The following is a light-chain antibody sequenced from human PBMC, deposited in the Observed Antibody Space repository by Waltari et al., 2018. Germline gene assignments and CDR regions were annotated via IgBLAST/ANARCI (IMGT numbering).Light chain of an antibody. CDR2: DAS. CDR1: ESVSSN. Sequence: EIVVTQSPATLYLSPGEGATLSCRTSESVSSNLAWFQQKDGQPPRLVIYDASSRATDTPARFSGGGSGTDYTLTISSLEPEDFATYYCQQRSAWPTTFGQGTRLEI. V-gene: IGKV3-11*01. J-gene: IGKJ5*01. CDR3: QQRSAWPTT.